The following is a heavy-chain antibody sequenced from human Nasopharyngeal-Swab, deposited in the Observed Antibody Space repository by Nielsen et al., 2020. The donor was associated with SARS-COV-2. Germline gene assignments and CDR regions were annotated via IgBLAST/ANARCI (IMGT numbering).Heavy chain of an antibody. CDR1: GYTFTSYY. D-gene: IGHD2-2*01. CDR2: IKPDGDTT. J-gene: IGHJ3*02. V-gene: IGHV1-46*01. Sequence: ASVKVSCKASGYTFTSYYIHWVRQAPGQGLEWMGVIKPDGDTTNYAQKLQGRVTMTTDTSTSTAYMELRSLRSDDTAVYYCARVPGNHDAFDIWGQGTMVTVSS. CDR3: ARVPGNHDAFDI.